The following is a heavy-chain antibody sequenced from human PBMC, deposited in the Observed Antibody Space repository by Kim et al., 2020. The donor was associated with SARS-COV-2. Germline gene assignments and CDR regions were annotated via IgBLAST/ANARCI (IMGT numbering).Heavy chain of an antibody. Sequence: GGSLRLSCAASGFTFSGSAMHWVRQASGKGLEWVGRIRSRANSYATAYAASVKGRFTISRDDSENTAYLQMNSLKTEDTAIYYCSTGDNWVWYFDLWGRGTLVTVSS. V-gene: IGHV3-73*01. CDR3: STGDNWVWYFDL. CDR2: IRSRANSYAT. CDR1: GFTFSGSA. J-gene: IGHJ2*01. D-gene: IGHD1-20*01.